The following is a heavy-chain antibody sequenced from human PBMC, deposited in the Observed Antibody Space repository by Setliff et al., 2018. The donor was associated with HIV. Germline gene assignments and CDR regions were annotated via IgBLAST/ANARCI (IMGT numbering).Heavy chain of an antibody. Sequence: SETLSLPCPVSGGSISSSSYYWGWIRQPPGKGLEWIGSIYYSGSTYYNPSLKSRVTISVDTSKNQFSLKLSFVTAADTAVYYCASTDYNFWSGQAAYNWFDPWGQGTLVTVSS. J-gene: IGHJ5*02. CDR3: ASTDYNFWSGQAAYNWFDP. CDR1: GGSISSSSYY. D-gene: IGHD3-3*01. V-gene: IGHV4-39*01. CDR2: IYYSGST.